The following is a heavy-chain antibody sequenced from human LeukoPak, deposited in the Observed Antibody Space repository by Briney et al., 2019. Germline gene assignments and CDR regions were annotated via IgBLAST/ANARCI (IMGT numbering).Heavy chain of an antibody. Sequence: PGGSLRLSCAASGFAFSSYKMNWVRQAPGKGLEWVSYISSSGSTVYYADSVKGRFTISRDNAKNSLYLQMNSLRAEDTAVYYCARDRRGDTMVRGVFDYWGQGTLVTVSS. J-gene: IGHJ4*02. D-gene: IGHD3-10*01. CDR3: ARDRRGDTMVRGVFDY. V-gene: IGHV3-48*03. CDR1: GFAFSSYK. CDR2: ISSSGSTV.